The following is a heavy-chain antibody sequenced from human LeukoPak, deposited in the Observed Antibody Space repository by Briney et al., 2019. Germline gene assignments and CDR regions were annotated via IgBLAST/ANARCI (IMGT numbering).Heavy chain of an antibody. CDR2: IYPADSDI. D-gene: IGHD2-15*01. CDR1: GYSINNYW. CDR3: ARQEYCSGGSCYTWFDP. J-gene: IGHJ5*02. Sequence: GKSLQISCQGSGYSINNYWIGWVRQMPGKGLEWMGIIYPADSDIRYSPSFQGQVTISADKSISTAYLQWSSLKASDTAMYYCARQEYCSGGSCYTWFDPWGQGTLVTVSS. V-gene: IGHV5-51*01.